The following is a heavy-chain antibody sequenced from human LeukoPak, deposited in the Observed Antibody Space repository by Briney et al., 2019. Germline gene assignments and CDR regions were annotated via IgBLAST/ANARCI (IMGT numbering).Heavy chain of an antibody. CDR1: GYSFTSYW. D-gene: IGHD3-22*01. CDR2: IYPGDSDT. J-gene: IGHJ3*02. V-gene: IGHV5-51*01. CDR3: ARLNSYYYDTSGFHFNAFDI. Sequence: GESLKISCKGSGYSFTSYWIGWVRQMPGKGLEWMGIIYPGDSDTRYSPSFQGQVTISADKSISTAYLQWSSLKAPDTAIYYCARLNSYYYDTSGFHFNAFDIWGQGTMVTVSS.